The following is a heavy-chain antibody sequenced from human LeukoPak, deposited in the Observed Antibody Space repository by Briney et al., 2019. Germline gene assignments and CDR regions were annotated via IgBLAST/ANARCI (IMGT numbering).Heavy chain of an antibody. D-gene: IGHD3-3*01. CDR1: GYTFTSYY. Sequence: ASVKVSCKASGYTFTSYYMHWVRQAPGQGLEWMGIINPSGGSTSYAQKFQGRVTMTRDTSTSTVYMELSSLRSEDTAVYYCARAGVVTNPNSYWYFDLWGRGTLVTVSS. J-gene: IGHJ2*01. CDR2: INPSGGST. CDR3: ARAGVVTNPNSYWYFDL. V-gene: IGHV1-46*01.